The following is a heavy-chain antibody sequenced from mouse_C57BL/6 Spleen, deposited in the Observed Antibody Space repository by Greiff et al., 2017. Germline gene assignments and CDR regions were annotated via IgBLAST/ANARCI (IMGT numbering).Heavy chain of an antibody. Sequence: EVKVVESGGGLVKPGGSLKLSCAASGFTFSSYTMSWVRQTPEKRLEWVATISGGGGNTYYPDSVKGRFTISRDNAKNTLYLQMSSLRSEDTALYYCARRPNYYAMDYWGQGTSVTVSS. J-gene: IGHJ4*01. CDR3: ARRPNYYAMDY. V-gene: IGHV5-9*01. CDR2: ISGGGGNT. CDR1: GFTFSSYT.